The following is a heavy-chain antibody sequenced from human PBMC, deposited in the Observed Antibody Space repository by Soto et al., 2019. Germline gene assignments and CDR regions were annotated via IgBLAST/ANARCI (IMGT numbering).Heavy chain of an antibody. J-gene: IGHJ4*02. V-gene: IGHV3-23*01. CDR1: GFTFNNYA. Sequence: EVQLLXSGGGLVQPGGSLXLSCAASGFTFNNYAMTWVRQAPGKGLEWVSAISGGGDTTSYADSVKGRFXXSXXXXXXXXXXXXXXXXXXXXXXXYXAKGRXGSGXLTPRVDFWGQGTLVTV. CDR2: ISGGGDTT. D-gene: IGHD3-10*01. CDR3: AKGRXGSGXLTPRVDF.